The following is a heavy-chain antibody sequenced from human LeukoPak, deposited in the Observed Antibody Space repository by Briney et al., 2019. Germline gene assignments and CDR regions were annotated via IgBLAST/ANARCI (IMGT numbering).Heavy chain of an antibody. D-gene: IGHD3-22*01. CDR2: IKANSSGT. CDR3: ARDYYDSSGFGAFDI. V-gene: IGHV1-2*02. CDR1: VYTFTAYY. Sequence: GASVKVSCMASVYTFTAYYMHWVRQAPGQRLEWMGWIKANSSGTNYAHTFQGRVTMTRDTSISKAYMELSRLRSDDTAVYYCARDYYDSSGFGAFDIWGQGTMVTVSS. J-gene: IGHJ3*02.